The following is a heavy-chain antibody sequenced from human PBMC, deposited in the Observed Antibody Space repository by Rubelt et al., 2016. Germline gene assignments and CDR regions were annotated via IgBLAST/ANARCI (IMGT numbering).Heavy chain of an antibody. J-gene: IGHJ4*02. CDR2: ISGYNGNT. CDR3: ARTGLDCKNGVCYDY. CDR1: GSTFTRNG. Sequence: QVQLVQSGAEVKKPGASLKVSCKASGSTFTRNGFSWVRQAPGQGLEWMGWISGYNGNTHYAQKFQGRVTMATDTSTTTAYMARRSLRSDETAVYYCARTGLDCKNGVCYDYWGQGTLVIVSS. V-gene: IGHV1-18*01. D-gene: IGHD2-8*01.